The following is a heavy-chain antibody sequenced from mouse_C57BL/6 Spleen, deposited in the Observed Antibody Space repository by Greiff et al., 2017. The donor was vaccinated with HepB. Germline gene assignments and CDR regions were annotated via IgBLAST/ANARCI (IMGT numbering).Heavy chain of an antibody. V-gene: IGHV5-17*01. D-gene: IGHD1-1*02. CDR1: GFTFSDYG. CDR3: ARTRITIDYAMDY. J-gene: IGHJ4*01. Sequence: DVQLVESGGGLVKPGGSLKLSCAASGFTFSDYGMHWVRQAPEKGLEWVAYISSGSSTIYYADTVKGRFTISRDNAKNTLFLQMTSLRSEDTAMYYCARTRITIDYAMDYWGQGTSVTVSS. CDR2: ISSGSSTI.